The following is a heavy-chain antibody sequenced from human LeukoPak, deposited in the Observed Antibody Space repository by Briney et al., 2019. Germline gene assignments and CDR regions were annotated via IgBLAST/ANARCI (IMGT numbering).Heavy chain of an antibody. J-gene: IGHJ6*02. CDR2: ISTDGDST. CDR3: AKEIWVQELYGMDV. CDR1: GFTFSTYA. D-gene: IGHD1-7*01. Sequence: GGSLRLSCAASGFTFSTYAMRWVRQPPGKGLEWVSVISTDGDSTSYADSVKGRFTVSRDISENTLYLQMNSLRVEDTAIYYCAKEIWVQELYGMDVWGQGATVIVSS. V-gene: IGHV3-23*01.